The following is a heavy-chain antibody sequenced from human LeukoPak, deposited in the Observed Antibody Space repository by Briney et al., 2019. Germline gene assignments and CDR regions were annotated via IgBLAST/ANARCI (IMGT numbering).Heavy chain of an antibody. V-gene: IGHV1-69*04. CDR3: ARPYDSSGYSFDY. J-gene: IGHJ4*02. Sequence: SVKLSFKASGCTFSRYAISWVRQAPGQGLEWMGRIIPNLGIANYAQKFKGRVTITADKSTSTAYMELSSLRSEDTAVYYCARPYDSSGYSFDYWGEGTLVTVSS. CDR1: GCTFSRYA. CDR2: IIPNLGIA. D-gene: IGHD3-22*01.